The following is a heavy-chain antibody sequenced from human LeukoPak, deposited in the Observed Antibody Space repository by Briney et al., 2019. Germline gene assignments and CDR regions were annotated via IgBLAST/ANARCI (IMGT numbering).Heavy chain of an antibody. CDR2: LGSSGGTT. V-gene: IGHV3-23*01. CDR3: ARGREDFWSGNHRAYPFDY. CDR1: GFIFRNYA. J-gene: IGHJ4*02. D-gene: IGHD3-3*01. Sequence: PGGSLRLSCAASGFIFRNYAMSWVRQAPGKGLEGVSGLGSSGGTTHYADSVKGRFTISRDNSENTLYLQMNSLRGDDTAVYYCARGREDFWSGNHRAYPFDYWGQGTLVTVSS.